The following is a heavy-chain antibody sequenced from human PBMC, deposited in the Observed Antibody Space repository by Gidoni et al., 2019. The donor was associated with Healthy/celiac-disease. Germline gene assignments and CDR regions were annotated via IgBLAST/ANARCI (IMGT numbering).Heavy chain of an antibody. CDR1: GGTFSSYA. D-gene: IGHD6-13*01. J-gene: IGHJ6*02. CDR3: ARIKYSSSLGLYYYYGMDV. CDR2: IIPIFGTA. V-gene: IGHV1-69*01. Sequence: QVQLVQSGAEVKKPGSSVKVSCKASGGTFSSYAISWVRQAPGQGLEWMGGIIPIFGTANYAQKFQGRVTITADESTSTAYMELSSLRSEDTAVYYCARIKYSSSLGLYYYYGMDVWGQGTTVTVSS.